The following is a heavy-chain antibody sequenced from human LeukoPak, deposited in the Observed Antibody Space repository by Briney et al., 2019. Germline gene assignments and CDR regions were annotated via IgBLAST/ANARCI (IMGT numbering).Heavy chain of an antibody. J-gene: IGHJ6*03. CDR2: INHSGST. Sequence: PSETLSLTCAVYGGSFSGYYWSWIRQPPGKGLEWIGGINHSGSTNYNPSLKSRVTISVDTSKNQFSLKLSSVTAADTAVYYCARLELRNYYYYYMDVWGKGTTVTVSS. D-gene: IGHD1-7*01. V-gene: IGHV4-34*01. CDR3: ARLELRNYYYYYMDV. CDR1: GGSFSGYY.